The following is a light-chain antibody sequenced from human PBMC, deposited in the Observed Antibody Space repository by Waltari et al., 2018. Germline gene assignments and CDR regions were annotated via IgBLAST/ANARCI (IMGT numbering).Light chain of an antibody. Sequence: DIQMTQSPSSLSASIGDRVIITCRASQSITTYLSWFQQKPGKALKLLIYAASSLQSGVSSRFSGSGSGTDFTLTISSLQPEDFATYYCQHSYSTPYTFGQGTKLEIK. J-gene: IGKJ2*01. CDR2: AAS. V-gene: IGKV1-39*01. CDR3: QHSYSTPYT. CDR1: QSITTY.